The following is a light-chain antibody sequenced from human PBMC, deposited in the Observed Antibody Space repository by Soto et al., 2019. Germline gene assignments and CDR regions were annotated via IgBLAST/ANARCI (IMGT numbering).Light chain of an antibody. Sequence: QSALTQPASVSGSPGQSITNSCTGTSSDVGRYNYVSWYQQHPGKAPKLIIYDVSNRPSVVSNRFSGSKSGNTASLTISGLQAEDEADYYCNSYTSSSTYVFGTGTKLTVL. CDR3: NSYTSSSTYV. CDR2: DVS. V-gene: IGLV2-14*01. CDR1: SSDVGRYNY. J-gene: IGLJ1*01.